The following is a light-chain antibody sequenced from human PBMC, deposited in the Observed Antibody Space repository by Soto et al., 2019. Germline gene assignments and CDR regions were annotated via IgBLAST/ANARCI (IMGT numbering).Light chain of an antibody. CDR3: CSYANSGSFV. V-gene: IGLV2-11*01. CDR2: DVN. J-gene: IGLJ1*01. CDR1: SSDVGAYNF. Sequence: QSVLTQPRSVSGSPGQSVTISCTGSSSDVGAYNFASWYQQHPGAAPKLLIHDVNKRPPGVPDRFSASKSGNTASLTISGLQAEDEADYYCCSYANSGSFVFGTGTKVTVL.